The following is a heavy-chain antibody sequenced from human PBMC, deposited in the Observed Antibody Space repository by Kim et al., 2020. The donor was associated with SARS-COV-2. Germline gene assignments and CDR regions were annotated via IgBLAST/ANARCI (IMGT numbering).Heavy chain of an antibody. CDR2: INIGNGKT. Sequence: ASVKVSCKASGYTFTRYTIHWVRQAPGQRLEWMGWINIGNGKTKYSEMFQGRVTITRDTSASPAYMELSSLRSEDTAMYYCARDGRMRYDSGRYPASVGDYWGQGTLVTVSS. D-gene: IGHD3-10*01. CDR3: ARDGRMRYDSGRYPASVGDY. V-gene: IGHV1-3*04. J-gene: IGHJ4*02. CDR1: GYTFTRYT.